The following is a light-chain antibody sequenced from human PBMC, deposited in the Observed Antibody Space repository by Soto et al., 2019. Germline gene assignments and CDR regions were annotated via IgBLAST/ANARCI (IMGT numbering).Light chain of an antibody. Sequence: EFVLTQSPGTLSLSPGERATLSCRASQTVRNNYLAWYQQKPGQAPRLLIYDVSNRAPGIPDRFSGGGSGTDFTLSISSLQPEDSATYYCLSRFDWPTFGGGATLEIK. J-gene: IGKJ4*01. CDR2: DVS. V-gene: IGKV3D-20*02. CDR1: QTVRNNY. CDR3: LSRFDWPT.